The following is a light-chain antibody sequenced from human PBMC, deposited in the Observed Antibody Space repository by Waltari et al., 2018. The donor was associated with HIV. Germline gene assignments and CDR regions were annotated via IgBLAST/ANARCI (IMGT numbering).Light chain of an antibody. CDR2: STN. CDR3: AAWDDSLNAWV. Sequence: QSVLTQPPSASGTPGQRVSISCSGSSSNIGSNIVNWYQQLPGTAPKLLIYSTNQLPSGVPARFSGSKSGTSASLAISGLQSEDEADYYCAAWDDSLNAWVFGGGTKLTVL. V-gene: IGLV1-44*01. CDR1: SSNIGSNI. J-gene: IGLJ3*02.